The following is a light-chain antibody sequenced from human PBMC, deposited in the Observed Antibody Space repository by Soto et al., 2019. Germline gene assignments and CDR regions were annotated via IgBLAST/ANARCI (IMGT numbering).Light chain of an antibody. Sequence: EIVLTQSPGTLALSPGERATLSCRASRSFSSSYLAWYQQMPGQAPRLLIYAASSRATGIPDRFSGSGSGPDFTLTISRLEPEDSAVYYCQQYGSSPPYTFGQGTKLEIK. CDR3: QQYGSSPPYT. CDR2: AAS. CDR1: RSFSSSY. J-gene: IGKJ2*01. V-gene: IGKV3-20*01.